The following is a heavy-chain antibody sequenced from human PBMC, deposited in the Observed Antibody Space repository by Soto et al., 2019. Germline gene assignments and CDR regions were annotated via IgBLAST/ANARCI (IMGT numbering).Heavy chain of an antibody. CDR2: INPNSGGT. Sequence: QVQLVQSGAEVKKPGASVKVSCKASGYTFTGYYMHWVRQAPGQGLEWMGWINPNSGGTNYAQKFQGWVTMTRDTSISTAYMELSRLRSDDTAVYYCARGQQWLVPYYSYGMDVWGQGTTVTVSS. D-gene: IGHD6-19*01. CDR3: ARGQQWLVPYYSYGMDV. V-gene: IGHV1-2*04. CDR1: GYTFTGYY. J-gene: IGHJ6*02.